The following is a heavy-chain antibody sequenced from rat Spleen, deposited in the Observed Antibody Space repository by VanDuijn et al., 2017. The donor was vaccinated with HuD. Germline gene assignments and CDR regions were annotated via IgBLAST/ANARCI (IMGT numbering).Heavy chain of an antibody. CDR3: ARHAVTAVVTLYYFDY. CDR1: GFTFSDYN. Sequence: EVQLVESGGGLVQPGRSLKLSCAASGFTFSDYNMAWVRQAPTKGLEWVATINYDGSTPYYRDSVKGRFTLSRDNAKSTLYLKMDSLMSEDTANYYCARHAVTAVVTLYYFDYWGQGLMVTVSS. J-gene: IGHJ2*01. V-gene: IGHV5-7*01. D-gene: IGHD1-1*01. CDR2: INYDGSTP.